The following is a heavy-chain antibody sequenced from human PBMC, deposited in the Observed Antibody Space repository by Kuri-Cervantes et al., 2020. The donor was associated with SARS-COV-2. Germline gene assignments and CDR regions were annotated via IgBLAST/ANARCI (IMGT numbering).Heavy chain of an antibody. CDR2: ISGSGGST. Sequence: GESLKISCAASGFTFSSYGMHWVRQAPGKGLEWVSAISGSGGSTYYADSVKGRFTISRDNSKNTLYLQMNSLRAEDTAVYYCAKERRYSYGYLDYWGQGTLVTVSS. V-gene: IGHV3-23*01. CDR3: AKERRYSYGYLDY. J-gene: IGHJ4*02. D-gene: IGHD5-18*01. CDR1: GFTFSSYG.